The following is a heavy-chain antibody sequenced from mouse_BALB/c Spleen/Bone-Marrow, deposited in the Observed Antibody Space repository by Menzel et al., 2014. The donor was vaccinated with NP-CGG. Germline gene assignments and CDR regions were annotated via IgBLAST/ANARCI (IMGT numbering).Heavy chain of an antibody. CDR1: GFTFTDYY. J-gene: IGHJ3*01. Sequence: EVKVEESGGGLAQPGGSLRLSCGTSGFTFTDYYMSWARQPPGKALEWLGFIRNKANGYTTEYSASVNGRFTISRDNSQSILYLQMNTLRAEDSAIYYCAGVYSDDYEAWFAYWGQGALVTVSA. V-gene: IGHV7-3*02. CDR2: IRNKANGYTT. CDR3: AGVYSDDYEAWFAY. D-gene: IGHD2-13*01.